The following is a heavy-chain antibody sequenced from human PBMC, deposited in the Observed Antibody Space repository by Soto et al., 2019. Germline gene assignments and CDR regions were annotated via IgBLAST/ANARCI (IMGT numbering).Heavy chain of an antibody. Sequence: SETLSLTCTVSGGSISSSSYYWGWIRQPPGKGLEWIGSIFYSGGTYYNPSLKGRVTISVDTSKNQFSLKLSSVTAADTAVYYCARNPFGWFGEFNSLYFDYWGQGTLVTVSS. V-gene: IGHV4-39*01. CDR3: ARNPFGWFGEFNSLYFDY. J-gene: IGHJ4*02. CDR2: IFYSGGT. CDR1: GGSISSSSYY. D-gene: IGHD3-10*01.